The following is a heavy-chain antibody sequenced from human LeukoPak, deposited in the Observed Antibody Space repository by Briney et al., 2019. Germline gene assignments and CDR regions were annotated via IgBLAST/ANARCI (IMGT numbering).Heavy chain of an antibody. CDR2: IYYSGST. CDR3: ARDRLLGYYYYMDV. J-gene: IGHJ6*03. V-gene: IGHV4-59*01. CDR1: GGSISSYY. Sequence: SETLPLTCTVSGGSISSYYRSWIRQPPGKGLEWIGYIYYSGSTNYNPSLKSRVTISVDTSKNQFSLKLTSVTAADTAVYYCARDRLLGYYYYMDVWGKGTTVTVSS. D-gene: IGHD3-22*01.